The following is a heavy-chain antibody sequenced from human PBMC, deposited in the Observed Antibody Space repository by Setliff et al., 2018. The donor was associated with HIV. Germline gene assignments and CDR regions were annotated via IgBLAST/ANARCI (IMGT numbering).Heavy chain of an antibody. J-gene: IGHJ4*02. V-gene: IGHV4-34*12. CDR3: ARDVGSHYDSREYYFDY. CDR2: IIHSGST. D-gene: IGHD3-22*01. CDR1: GGSTSSHY. Sequence: SETLSLTCTVSGGSTSSHYWSWIRQPPGKGLEWIGEIIHSGSTNYNPSLKSRVTISVDTSKNQFSLKLSSVTAADTAVYYCARDVGSHYDSREYYFDYWGQGTLVTVSS.